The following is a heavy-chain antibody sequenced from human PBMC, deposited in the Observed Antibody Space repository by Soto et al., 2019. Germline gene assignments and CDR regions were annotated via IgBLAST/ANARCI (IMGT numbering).Heavy chain of an antibody. V-gene: IGHV3-30*18. CDR2: ISYDGSNK. J-gene: IGHJ4*02. Sequence: GGSLRLSCAASGFTFSSYGMHWVRQAPGKGLEWVAVISYDGSNKYYVDSVKGRFTISRDNSKNTLYLQMNSLRAEDTAVYYCAKEAYSYGLGTPVDYWGQGTLVTVSS. D-gene: IGHD5-18*01. CDR3: AKEAYSYGLGTPVDY. CDR1: GFTFSSYG.